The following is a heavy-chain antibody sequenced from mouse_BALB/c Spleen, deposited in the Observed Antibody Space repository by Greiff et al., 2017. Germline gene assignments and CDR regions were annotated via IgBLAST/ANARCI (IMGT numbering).Heavy chain of an antibody. CDR1: GDSITSGY. CDR3: ARLLRLRWYFDV. V-gene: IGHV3-8*02. Sequence: EVHLVESGPSLVKPSQTLSLTCSVTGDSITSGYWNWIRKFPGNKLEYMGYISYSGSTYYNPSLKSRISITRDTSKNQYYLQLNSVTTEDTATYYCARLLRLRWYFDVWGAGTTVTVSS. CDR2: ISYSGST. J-gene: IGHJ1*01. D-gene: IGHD1-2*01.